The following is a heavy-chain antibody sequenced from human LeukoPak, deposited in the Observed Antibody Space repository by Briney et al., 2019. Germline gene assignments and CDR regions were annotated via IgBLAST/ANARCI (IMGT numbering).Heavy chain of an antibody. CDR2: IYTSGIT. CDR1: GDSISSYY. Sequence: PSEALSLTCTASGDSISSYYWSWLRQPAGKGLEWLGRIYTSGITSYNPSFKSRVTMSVDTSKNRFSLKLISVTAADTAVYYCARGGIPAAISMNWFDPWGQGTLVTVSS. J-gene: IGHJ5*02. CDR3: ARGGIPAAISMNWFDP. V-gene: IGHV4-4*07. D-gene: IGHD2-2*01.